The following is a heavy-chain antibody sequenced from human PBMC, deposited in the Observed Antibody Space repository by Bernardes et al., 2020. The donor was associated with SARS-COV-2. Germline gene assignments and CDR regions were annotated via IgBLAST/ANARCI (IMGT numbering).Heavy chain of an antibody. J-gene: IGHJ4*02. D-gene: IGHD3-22*01. CDR1: GLAFTNTD. CDR2: ISAIRNT. Sequence: GGSLRLSCVTSGLAFTNTDMAWVRQAPGRGLEWVSTISAIRNTHYADPVMGRFTISRDDVNNALYLQMNNLRVDDTATYYCTTELQYDNLYWGQGALVTVSS. CDR3: TTELQYDNLY. V-gene: IGHV3-23*01.